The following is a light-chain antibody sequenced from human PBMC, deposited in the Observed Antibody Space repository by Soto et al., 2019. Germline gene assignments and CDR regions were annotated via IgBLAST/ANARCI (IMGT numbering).Light chain of an antibody. CDR1: QSVSSSY. J-gene: IGKJ5*01. Sequence: EIVLTQPPGTLSLSPGERVTLSCRASQSVSSSYVAWYQQKPGQAPRLLIYGASNRATGIPDRFSGSGSGTDFSLTISRLEPEDFAVYYCQQYGSSPITFGQGTRLES. V-gene: IGKV3-20*01. CDR2: GAS. CDR3: QQYGSSPIT.